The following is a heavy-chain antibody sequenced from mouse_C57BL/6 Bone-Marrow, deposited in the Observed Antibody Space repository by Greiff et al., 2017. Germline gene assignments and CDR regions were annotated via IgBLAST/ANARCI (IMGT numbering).Heavy chain of an antibody. CDR3: TRETVAWFAY. V-gene: IGHV5-9-1*02. J-gene: IGHJ3*01. Sequence: EVQLQQSGEGLVKPGGSLKLSCAASGFTFSSYAMSWVRQTPEKRLEWVAYISSGGDYIYYADTVKGRFTISRDNARNTLYLQMSSLKSEDTAMYYCTRETVAWFAYWGQGTLVTVSA. CDR1: GFTFSSYA. D-gene: IGHD1-1*01. CDR2: ISSGGDYI.